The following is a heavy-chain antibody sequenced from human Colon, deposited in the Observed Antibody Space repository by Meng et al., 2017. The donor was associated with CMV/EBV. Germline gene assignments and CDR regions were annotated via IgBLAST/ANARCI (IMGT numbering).Heavy chain of an antibody. J-gene: IGHJ4*02. Sequence: SCAASGLSFGSCILDWVRQAPGKGLEWVAAMSPDERSIYYPDSVKGRFTISRDNYKNIVYLKMNSLRAGDTAVYYCAREPSFGDYDYWGQGTLVTVSS. CDR3: AREPSFGDYDY. D-gene: IGHD4-17*01. CDR2: MSPDERSI. V-gene: IGHV3-30-3*01. CDR1: GLSFGSCI.